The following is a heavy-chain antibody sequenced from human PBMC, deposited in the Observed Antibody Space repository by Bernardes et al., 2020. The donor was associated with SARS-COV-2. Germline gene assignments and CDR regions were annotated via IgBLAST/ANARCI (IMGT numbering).Heavy chain of an antibody. J-gene: IGHJ4*02. D-gene: IGHD1-26*01. CDR1: GYSFSDYG. V-gene: IGHV1-18*01. Sequence: ASVKVSCKASGYSFSDYGFIWVRQAPGKGLEWMAWISNKNGKTAVAQKLKGRVTITTDPSTITGHMELRSLTSDDTAVYYCARASPYSGSSSFDNWGQGTQVTVAS. CDR3: ARASPYSGSSSFDN. CDR2: ISNKNGKT.